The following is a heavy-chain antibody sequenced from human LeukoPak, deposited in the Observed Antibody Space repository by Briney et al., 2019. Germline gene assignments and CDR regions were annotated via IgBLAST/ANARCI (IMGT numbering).Heavy chain of an antibody. J-gene: IGHJ4*02. CDR3: ARDAAEQQLVHYFDY. CDR2: IYTDGST. CDR1: GFTVSSNF. V-gene: IGHV3-53*01. D-gene: IGHD6-13*01. Sequence: GGSLRLSCAASGFTVSSNFMSWVRQAPGKGLEWVSLIYTDGSTYYTDSVKGRFSISRDNSKNTLYLQMDSPRAEDTAVYYCARDAAEQQLVHYFDYWGQGTLVTVSS.